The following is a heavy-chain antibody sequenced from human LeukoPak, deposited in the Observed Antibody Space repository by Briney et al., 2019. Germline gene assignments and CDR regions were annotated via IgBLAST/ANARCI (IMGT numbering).Heavy chain of an antibody. D-gene: IGHD5-12*01. V-gene: IGHV1-69*06. CDR3: ARNVDIVATTRRYYYMDV. Sequence: SVKVSCKASGGTFSSYAISWVRQAPGQGLEWMGGIIPIFGTANYAQKFQGRVTITADKSTSTAYMELSSLRSEDTAVYYCARNVDIVATTRRYYYMDVWGKGTTVTVSS. CDR1: GGTFSSYA. J-gene: IGHJ6*03. CDR2: IIPIFGTA.